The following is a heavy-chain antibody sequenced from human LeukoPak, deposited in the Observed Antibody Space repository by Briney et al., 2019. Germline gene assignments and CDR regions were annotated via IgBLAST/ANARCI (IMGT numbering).Heavy chain of an antibody. J-gene: IGHJ5*02. Sequence: SETLSLNCTVSGGSISSYYWSWIRQPPGKGLEWIGYIYYSGSTNYNPSLKSRVTISVDTSKNQFSLKLSSVTAADTAVYYCARDGGKGHSSGPLRGFDPWGQGTLVTVSS. D-gene: IGHD6-19*01. V-gene: IGHV4-59*01. CDR3: ARDGGKGHSSGPLRGFDP. CDR1: GGSISSYY. CDR2: IYYSGST.